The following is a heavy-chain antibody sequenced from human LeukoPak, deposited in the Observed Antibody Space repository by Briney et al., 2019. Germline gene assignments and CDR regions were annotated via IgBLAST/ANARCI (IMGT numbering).Heavy chain of an antibody. CDR1: GFTFSSYG. J-gene: IGHJ4*02. CDR3: ARAGRYSSSWNAMGY. D-gene: IGHD6-13*01. Sequence: SGGSLRLSCATSGFTFSSYGMSWVRQAPGKGLEWVSAISGSGGSTYYADSVKGRFTISRDNAKNSLYLQMNSLRAEDTAVYYCARAGRYSSSWNAMGYWGQGTLVTVSS. CDR2: ISGSGGST. V-gene: IGHV3-23*01.